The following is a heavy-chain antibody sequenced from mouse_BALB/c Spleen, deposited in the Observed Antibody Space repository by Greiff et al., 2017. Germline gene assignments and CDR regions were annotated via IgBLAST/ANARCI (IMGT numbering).Heavy chain of an antibody. J-gene: IGHJ4*01. CDR3: ASPSYYRGAMDY. CDR2: IWSGGST. D-gene: IGHD2-14*01. V-gene: IGHV2-2*02. CDR1: GFSLTSYG. Sequence: QVQLKQSGPGLVQPSQSLSITCTVSGFSLTSYGVHWVRQSPGKGLEWLGVIWSGGSTDYNAAFISRLSISKDNSKSQVFFKMNSLQANDTAIYYCASPSYYRGAMDYWGQGTAVTVSS.